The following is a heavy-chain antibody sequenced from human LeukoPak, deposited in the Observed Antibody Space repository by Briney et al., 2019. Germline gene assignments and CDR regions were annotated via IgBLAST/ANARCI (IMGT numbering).Heavy chain of an antibody. CDR1: GFTFSTYW. V-gene: IGHV3-74*01. CDR3: ARDGILAVTGSSLDLDY. Sequence: GGSLRLSCAASGFTFSTYWMHWVRQAPGKGLVWVSHINTDGSSTNYADSVKGRFTISRDNAKNTVYLQMNSLRAEDTAVYYCARDGILAVTGSSLDLDYWGQGTLVTVSS. CDR2: INTDGSST. D-gene: IGHD1-20*01. J-gene: IGHJ4*02.